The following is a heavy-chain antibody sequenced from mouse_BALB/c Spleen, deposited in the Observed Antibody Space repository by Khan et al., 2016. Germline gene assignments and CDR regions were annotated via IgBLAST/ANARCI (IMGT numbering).Heavy chain of an antibody. V-gene: IGHV3-2*02. J-gene: IGHJ4*01. CDR2: ISSSGST. Sequence: EVQLQESGPGLVKPSQSLSLTCTVTGYSITSDYAWNWIRQFPGNKLEWVGYISSSGSTSYNPSLKSRISITRDTSKNQFFLQLNSVTTEDTATSYCATYYYGSSHYAMDYWGQGTSVTVSS. CDR3: ATYYYGSSHYAMDY. CDR1: GYSITSDYA. D-gene: IGHD1-1*01.